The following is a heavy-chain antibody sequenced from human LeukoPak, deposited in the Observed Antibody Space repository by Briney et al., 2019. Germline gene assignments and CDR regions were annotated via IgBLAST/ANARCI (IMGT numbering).Heavy chain of an antibody. CDR1: GFTFSSSG. V-gene: IGHV3-30*18. J-gene: IGHJ4*02. CDR2: ISYDGSNK. Sequence: GGSLRLSCAASGFTFSSSGMHWARQAPGKGLEWVAVISYDGSNKYYADSVKGRFTISRDNSKNTLYLQMNSLRAGDTAVYYCAKDSYDRSGYYYYYFTYWGQGTQVTVSS. CDR3: AKDSYDRSGYYYYYFTY. D-gene: IGHD3-22*01.